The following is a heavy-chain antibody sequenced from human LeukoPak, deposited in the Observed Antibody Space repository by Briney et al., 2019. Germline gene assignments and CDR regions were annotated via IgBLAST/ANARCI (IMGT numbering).Heavy chain of an antibody. CDR2: IYSGGST. V-gene: IGHV3-66*01. CDR1: GFTVSSNY. J-gene: IGHJ4*02. CDR3: ARDLSNRGGWYLWVY. D-gene: IGHD6-19*01. Sequence: PGGSLRLSCAASGFTVSSNYMSWVRQAPGKGLEWVSVIYSGGSTYYADSVKGRFTISRDNAKNSLYLQMNSLRAEDTAVYYCARDLSNRGGWYLWVYWGQGTLVTVSS.